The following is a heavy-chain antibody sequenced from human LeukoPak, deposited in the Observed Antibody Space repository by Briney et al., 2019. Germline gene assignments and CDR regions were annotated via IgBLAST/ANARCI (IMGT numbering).Heavy chain of an antibody. D-gene: IGHD4-17*01. V-gene: IGHV3-30*03. CDR2: ISYDGSNK. Sequence: GRSLRLSCAASGFTFSSYGMHWVRQAPGKGLEWVAVISYDGSNKYYADSVKGRFTISRDNSKNTLYLQMNSLSAEDTTVYYCASGSSGDYNWGQGTLVTVPS. J-gene: IGHJ4*02. CDR3: ASGSSGDYN. CDR1: GFTFSSYG.